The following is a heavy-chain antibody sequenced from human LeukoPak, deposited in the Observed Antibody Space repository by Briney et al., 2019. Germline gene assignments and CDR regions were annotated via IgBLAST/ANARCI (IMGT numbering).Heavy chain of an antibody. Sequence: GASVKVSCKASGYTFTGYYMHWVRQAPGQGLEWMGWINPNSGGTNYAQKFQGRVTMTRDTSISTAYMELSRLRSDDTAVYYCARGGYYDYVWGSYRSNWFDPWGQGTLVTVSS. CDR1: GYTFTGYY. CDR3: ARGGYYDYVWGSYRSNWFDP. D-gene: IGHD3-16*02. J-gene: IGHJ5*02. CDR2: INPNSGGT. V-gene: IGHV1-2*02.